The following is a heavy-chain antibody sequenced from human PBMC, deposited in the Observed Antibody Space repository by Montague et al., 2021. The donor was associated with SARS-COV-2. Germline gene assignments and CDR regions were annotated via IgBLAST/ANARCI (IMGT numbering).Heavy chain of an antibody. Sequence: SETLSLTCTVSGGSISSSSYYWGWIRQPPGKGLEWIGSIYYSGSTYYNPSLKSRVTISVDTSKNQFSLKLSSVTAADTAVYYCARQGEQLLFEYLFDPWGQGTLVTVSS. D-gene: IGHD2-2*01. CDR1: GGSISSSSYY. V-gene: IGHV4-39*01. J-gene: IGHJ5*02. CDR3: ARQGEQLLFEYLFDP. CDR2: IYYSGST.